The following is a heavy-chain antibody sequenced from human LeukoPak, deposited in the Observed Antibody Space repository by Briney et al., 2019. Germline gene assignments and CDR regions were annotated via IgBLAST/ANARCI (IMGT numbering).Heavy chain of an antibody. CDR3: ARDQRPGWGEYFQH. Sequence: PGGSLRLSCTASGFTCSSYSMNWVRQAPGKGLEWVSSISSSSSYIYYPDSVKGRFTISRDNSKNTVYLQMNSLRVEDTAVYYCARDQRPGWGEYFQHWGQGTLVTVSS. CDR1: GFTCSSYS. V-gene: IGHV3-21*01. CDR2: ISSSSSYI. D-gene: IGHD3-16*01. J-gene: IGHJ1*01.